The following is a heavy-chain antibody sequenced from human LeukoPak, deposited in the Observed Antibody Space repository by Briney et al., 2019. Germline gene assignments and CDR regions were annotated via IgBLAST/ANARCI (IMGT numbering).Heavy chain of an antibody. Sequence: PGGSLRLSSAASGLTFDDYAMHWVRQAPGKGLEWVSGISWNSGSIGYADSVKGRFTISRDNAKNSLYLQMNSLRAEDMALYYCAKDRDSSSFYYFDYWGQGTLVTVSS. J-gene: IGHJ4*02. V-gene: IGHV3-9*03. CDR2: ISWNSGSI. CDR1: GLTFDDYA. D-gene: IGHD6-13*01. CDR3: AKDRDSSSFYYFDY.